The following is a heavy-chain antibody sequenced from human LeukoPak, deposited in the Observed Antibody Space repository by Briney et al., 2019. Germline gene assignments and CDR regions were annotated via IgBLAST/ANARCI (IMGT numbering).Heavy chain of an antibody. V-gene: IGHV5-51*01. Sequence: GESLTISCKGSGYSFTSYWIGWGRQMPGKGLEWMGIIYPGDSDTRYSPSFQGQVTISADKSLSPAYMQWRSLTASDTAMYDCARQPDHYDSNGYPPGDGAFDIWGQGTMVPVSS. CDR2: IYPGDSDT. D-gene: IGHD3-22*01. CDR3: ARQPDHYDSNGYPPGDGAFDI. CDR1: GYSFTSYW. J-gene: IGHJ3*02.